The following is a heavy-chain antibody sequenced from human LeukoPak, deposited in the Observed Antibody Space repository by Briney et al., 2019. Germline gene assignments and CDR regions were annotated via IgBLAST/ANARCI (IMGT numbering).Heavy chain of an antibody. Sequence: GGSLRLSCAASGFTFSNAWMSWVRQAPGKGLEWVANIKQDGSEKYYVDSVKGRFTISRDNAKNSLYLQMNSLRAEDTAVYYCARALIWGAFDIWGQGTMVTVSS. CDR1: GFTFSNAW. CDR3: ARALIWGAFDI. J-gene: IGHJ3*02. CDR2: IKQDGSEK. V-gene: IGHV3-7*04. D-gene: IGHD3-16*01.